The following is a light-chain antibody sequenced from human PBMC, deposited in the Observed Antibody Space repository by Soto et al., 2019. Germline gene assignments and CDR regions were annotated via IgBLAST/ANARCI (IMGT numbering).Light chain of an antibody. CDR2: GAS. J-gene: IGKJ1*01. CDR3: QQYYNWPRT. Sequence: EIVMTQSPATLSVSPGERATLSCRASQSVSSNLAWYQHKPGQAPRLLVYGASTRASGISDRFSGSGSGTEFTLSISSLQSEDFAVYYCQQYYNWPRTFGQGTKVDIK. V-gene: IGKV3-15*01. CDR1: QSVSSN.